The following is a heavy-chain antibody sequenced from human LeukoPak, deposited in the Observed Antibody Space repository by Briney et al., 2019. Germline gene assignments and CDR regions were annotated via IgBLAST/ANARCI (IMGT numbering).Heavy chain of an antibody. D-gene: IGHD6-13*01. CDR3: ARVGAAAGTSDY. CDR1: GGSFSGYY. J-gene: IGHJ4*02. Sequence: SETLSLTCAVYGGSFSGYYWSWIRQPPGKGLEWIGEINHSGSTNYNPSLKSRVTISVDTSKNQFSLKLSSVTAADTAVYYCARVGAAAGTSDYWGQGALVTVSS. CDR2: INHSGST. V-gene: IGHV4-34*01.